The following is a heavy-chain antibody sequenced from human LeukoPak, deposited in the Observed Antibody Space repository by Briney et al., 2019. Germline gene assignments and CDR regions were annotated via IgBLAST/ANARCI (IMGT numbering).Heavy chain of an antibody. J-gene: IGHJ4*02. V-gene: IGHV3-53*01. CDR1: GFTVSSNY. Sequence: GGSLRLSCAASGFTVSSNYMSWVRQAPGKGLEWVSVIYSGGSTYYADSVKGRFTISRDNAKNSLFLQMNSLRDEDTAVYYCASGFSSSPYFDYWGQGTLVTVSS. CDR2: IYSGGST. CDR3: ASGFSSSPYFDY. D-gene: IGHD6-6*01.